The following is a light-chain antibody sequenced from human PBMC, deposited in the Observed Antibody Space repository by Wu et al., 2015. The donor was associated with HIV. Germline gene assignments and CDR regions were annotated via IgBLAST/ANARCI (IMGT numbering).Light chain of an antibody. CDR1: RSVSGT. J-gene: IGKJ1*01. CDR2: DAS. Sequence: EIVLTQSPATLSLSPGDRATLSCRASRSVSGTVAWYQQRPGQAPRLLLYDASNRATGIPARFSGSGSGTDFTLTISSLEPEDFAVYYCQHRSNWPTFGRGTKVEVQ. CDR3: QHRSNWPT. V-gene: IGKV3-11*01.